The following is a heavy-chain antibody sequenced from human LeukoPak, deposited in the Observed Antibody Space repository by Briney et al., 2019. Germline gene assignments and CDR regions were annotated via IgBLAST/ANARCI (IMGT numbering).Heavy chain of an antibody. CDR1: GFTFSSSA. CDR2: ISSDGNDK. V-gene: IGHV3-30*03. Sequence: GGSLRLSCAASGFTFSSSAMSWVRQAPGKGLEWVALISSDGNDKLYGDSVKGRFTISRDDSKSTLYLQMNSLRAEDTAVYYCTTKVIRGNSGDDYDDWGQGTLVTVSS. J-gene: IGHJ4*02. D-gene: IGHD5-12*01. CDR3: TTKVIRGNSGDDYDD.